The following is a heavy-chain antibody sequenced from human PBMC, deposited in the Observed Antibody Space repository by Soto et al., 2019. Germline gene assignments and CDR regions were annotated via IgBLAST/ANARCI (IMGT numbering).Heavy chain of an antibody. J-gene: IGHJ4*02. CDR2: ISSSGGST. V-gene: IGHV3-23*01. Sequence: GGSLRLSCAASGFTFSSYAMSWVRQAPGKGLEWVSAISSSGGSTYYADSVKGRFTISRDNSKNTLYLQMSSLRAEDTAVYYCVKDIWLRGVNPIPLGYWGQGTLVTVPQ. CDR3: VKDIWLRGVNPIPLGY. CDR1: GFTFSSYA. D-gene: IGHD3-10*01.